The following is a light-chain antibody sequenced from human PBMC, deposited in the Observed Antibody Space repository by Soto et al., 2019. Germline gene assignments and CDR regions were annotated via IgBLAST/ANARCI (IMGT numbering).Light chain of an antibody. J-gene: IGLJ2*01. CDR3: SSYTTRTLETL. V-gene: IGLV2-14*01. Sequence: QSALTQPASVSGSPGQSITISCTGTSSDVGGHNYVSWYQQHPGKAPKLIIYEVTNRPSGVSNRFSGSKSGNTASLTISGLQTEDEADYYCSSYTTRTLETLFGGGTKLTVL. CDR2: EVT. CDR1: SSDVGGHNY.